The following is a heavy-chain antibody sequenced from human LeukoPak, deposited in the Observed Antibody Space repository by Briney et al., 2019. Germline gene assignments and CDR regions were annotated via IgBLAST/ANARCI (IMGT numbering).Heavy chain of an antibody. D-gene: IGHD4-17*01. CDR2: IFHSGRT. CDR3: AKIPAFYYGDDWTSSNYFND. Sequence: LETLSVTCAVSGTSVSNTDWWSWVRQPPGEGLEYIGQIFHSGRTNYNPSLKSRATISIDRSRDQFSLTLSSVTAADTAVYYCAKIPAFYYGDDWTSSNYFNDWGQGTLVTVSS. J-gene: IGHJ4*02. CDR1: GTSVSNTDW. V-gene: IGHV4-4*03.